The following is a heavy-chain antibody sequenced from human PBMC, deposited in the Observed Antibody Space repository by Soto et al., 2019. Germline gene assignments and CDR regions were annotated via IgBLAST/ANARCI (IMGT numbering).Heavy chain of an antibody. CDR3: ARHKGFAFDP. V-gene: IGHV4-59*08. Sequence: SETLSLTCTVSGGSISSYYWSWIRQPPGKGMEWIGYIYYSGSTNYNPPLKSRVTISVDTSKNQFSLKLSSVTAADTAVYYCARHKGFAFDPWGQGTLVTVSS. J-gene: IGHJ5*02. CDR2: IYYSGST. CDR1: GGSISSYY.